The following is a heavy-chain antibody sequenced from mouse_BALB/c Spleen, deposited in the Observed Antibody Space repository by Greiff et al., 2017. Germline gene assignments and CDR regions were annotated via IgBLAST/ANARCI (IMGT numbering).Heavy chain of an antibody. J-gene: IGHJ2*01. CDR2: ISDGGSYT. V-gene: IGHV5-4*02. CDR1: GFTFSDYY. D-gene: IGHD4-1*01. Sequence: EVMLVESGGGLVKPGGSLKLSCAASGFTFSDYYMYWVRQTPEKRLEWVATISDGGSYTYYPDSVKGRFTISRDNAKNNLYLQMSSLKSEDTAMYYCARGLGLYYFNYWGQGTTLTVSS. CDR3: ARGLGLYYFNY.